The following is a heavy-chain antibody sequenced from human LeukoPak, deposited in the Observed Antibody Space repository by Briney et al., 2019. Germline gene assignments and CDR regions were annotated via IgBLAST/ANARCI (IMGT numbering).Heavy chain of an antibody. D-gene: IGHD1-14*01. Sequence: SVKVSCKASGGTFGSYAISWVRQAPGQGLEWMGRIIPIFGTANYAQKFQGRVTITTDESTSTAYMELSSLRSEDTAVYYCARARTENWFDPWGQGTLVTVSS. CDR2: IIPIFGTA. CDR3: ARARTENWFDP. J-gene: IGHJ5*02. CDR1: GGTFGSYA. V-gene: IGHV1-69*05.